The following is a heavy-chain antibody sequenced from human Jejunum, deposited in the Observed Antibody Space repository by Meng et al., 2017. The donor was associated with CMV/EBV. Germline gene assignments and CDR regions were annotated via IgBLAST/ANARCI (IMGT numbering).Heavy chain of an antibody. V-gene: IGHV4-59*01. D-gene: IGHD5-18*01. Sequence: GGSISIYYWSWVRQPPGKGLEWIGYIYYSGSTNYNPSLKSRVTISVDTSKNQFSLKLNSVTTADTAVYYCARGGEGYIDYYGMDVWGQGTTVTVSS. J-gene: IGHJ6*02. CDR3: ARGGEGYIDYYGMDV. CDR1: GGSISIYY. CDR2: IYYSGST.